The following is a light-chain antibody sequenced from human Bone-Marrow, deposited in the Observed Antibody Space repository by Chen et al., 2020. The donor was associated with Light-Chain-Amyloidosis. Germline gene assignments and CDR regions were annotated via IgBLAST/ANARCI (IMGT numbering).Light chain of an antibody. Sequence: SYELTQPPSASVSPGQTARITCSGDDLPTKYAYWYQQKPGQAPVLVIHRDTERPSGISERCSGASPWTTATMTIGGGQAEDEADYHCQSADSSGTYEVIFGGGTKLTVL. CDR2: RDT. CDR3: QSADSSGTYEVI. J-gene: IGLJ2*01. V-gene: IGLV3-25*03. CDR1: DLPTKY.